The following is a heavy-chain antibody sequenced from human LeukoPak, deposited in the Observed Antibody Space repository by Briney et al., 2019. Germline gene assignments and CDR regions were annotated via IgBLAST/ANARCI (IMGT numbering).Heavy chain of an antibody. Sequence: GGSLRLSCAASGFTFDDFGMAWVRQAPGKGLEWVSAINWNGVSTGYADSVKGRFIISRQNAKNSLYMQMNSLRAEDTALYYCAKAKGIAARLYYMDVWGKGTTVTVSS. V-gene: IGHV3-20*04. CDR2: INWNGVST. J-gene: IGHJ6*03. D-gene: IGHD6-6*01. CDR3: AKAKGIAARLYYMDV. CDR1: GFTFDDFG.